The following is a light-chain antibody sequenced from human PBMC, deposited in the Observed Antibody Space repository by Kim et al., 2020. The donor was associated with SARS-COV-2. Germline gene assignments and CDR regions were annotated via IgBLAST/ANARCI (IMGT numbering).Light chain of an antibody. V-gene: IGLV6-57*03. CDR2: EDD. CDR3: QSYNRSNVV. J-gene: IGLJ2*01. Sequence: KKVTIPCTRSSASLDNNYVHWYQQRPGGVPTAVIYEDDQRPSGVSDRFSGSIDNSSNSASLTISGLKTEDEADYYCQSYNRSNVVFGGGTQLTVL. CDR1: SASLDNNY.